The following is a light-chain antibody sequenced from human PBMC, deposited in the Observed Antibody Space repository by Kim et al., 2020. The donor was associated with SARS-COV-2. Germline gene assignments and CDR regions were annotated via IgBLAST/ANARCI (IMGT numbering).Light chain of an antibody. J-gene: IGKJ4*01. Sequence: PGDRPTLSCRASHSVSSSYLAWYQQKPGQAPRHLIYGASSRTTGIPDRFSGSGSGTDFTLTISRLEPEDFAVYYCQQYGSSPLTFGGGTKVDIK. V-gene: IGKV3-20*01. CDR2: GAS. CDR3: QQYGSSPLT. CDR1: HSVSSSY.